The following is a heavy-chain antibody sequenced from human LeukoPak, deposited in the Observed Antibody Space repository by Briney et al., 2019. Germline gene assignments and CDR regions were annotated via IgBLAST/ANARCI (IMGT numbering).Heavy chain of an antibody. CDR2: IDTSSSTM. CDR3: AREDDSWGPNNLDL. CDR1: AFTFSDYS. Sequence: AGGSLRLSCAASAFTFSDYSMNWVRQAPGKGLEWISYIDTSSSTMYYADSVMGRFTISGDNAKESLYLQMNSLRDEDTAVYYCAREDDSWGPNNLDLWGQGTMVTVSS. J-gene: IGHJ3*01. D-gene: IGHD7-27*01. V-gene: IGHV3-48*02.